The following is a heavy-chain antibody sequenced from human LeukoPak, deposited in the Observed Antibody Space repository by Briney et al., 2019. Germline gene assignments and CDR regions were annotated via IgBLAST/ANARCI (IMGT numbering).Heavy chain of an antibody. CDR2: LSASGTNT. D-gene: IGHD6-6*01. CDR1: GFSFSSYA. V-gene: IGHV3-23*01. CDR3: AKEWWSSSSPLHFDY. Sequence: GGSLRLSCAASGFSFSSYAISWVRQAPGKGLEWVSGLSASGTNTYYTDSVKGRFTISRDNSKNTLYLQMNSLRAEDTALYYCAKEWWSSSSPLHFDYWGQGNLVTVSS. J-gene: IGHJ4*02.